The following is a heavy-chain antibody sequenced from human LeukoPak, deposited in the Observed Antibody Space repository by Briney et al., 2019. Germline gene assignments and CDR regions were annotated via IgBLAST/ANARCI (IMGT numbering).Heavy chain of an antibody. Sequence: ASVKVSCKASGYTFTSYDINWVRQATGQGLEWMGWMNPNSGNTGDAQKFQGRVTITRNTSISTAYMELSSLRSEDTAVYYCARSGVPAGYCSSTSCYNWFDPWGQGTLVTVSS. J-gene: IGHJ5*02. D-gene: IGHD2-2*01. CDR3: ARSGVPAGYCSSTSCYNWFDP. CDR1: GYTFTSYD. V-gene: IGHV1-8*03. CDR2: MNPNSGNT.